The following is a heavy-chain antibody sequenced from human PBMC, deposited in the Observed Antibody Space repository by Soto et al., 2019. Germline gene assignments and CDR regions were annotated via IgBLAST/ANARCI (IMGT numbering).Heavy chain of an antibody. CDR3: ARVYYDSSYFDY. Sequence: QVQLQESGPGLVKPSGTLSLTCAVSGGSISSSNWWCWVRQPPGKGLEWIGEIYHSGSTNYNPSLKRRVTTSVDKPTNQFSLKLSSVTAADTAVYYCARVYYDSSYFDYWGQGTLVTVSS. V-gene: IGHV4-4*02. CDR1: GGSISSSNW. D-gene: IGHD3-22*01. CDR2: IYHSGST. J-gene: IGHJ4*02.